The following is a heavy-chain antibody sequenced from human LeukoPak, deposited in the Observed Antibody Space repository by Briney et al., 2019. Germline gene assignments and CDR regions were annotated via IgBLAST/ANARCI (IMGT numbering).Heavy chain of an antibody. D-gene: IGHD6-19*01. V-gene: IGHV4-59*01. Sequence: SETLSLTCTASDGSINSDFWTWIWQPPGKGLEWIGYIRYSGRTSYSPSLKSRVSISIDTSKNLFSLKLRSVTTADTAIYYCARIPDVSGWPFDYWGQGTLVTVSS. J-gene: IGHJ4*02. CDR3: ARIPDVSGWPFDY. CDR2: IRYSGRT. CDR1: DGSINSDF.